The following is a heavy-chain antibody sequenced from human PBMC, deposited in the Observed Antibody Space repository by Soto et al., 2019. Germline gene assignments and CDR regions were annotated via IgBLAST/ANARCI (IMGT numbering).Heavy chain of an antibody. Sequence: VGSLTLSCVVSGFTFDDYTMYWVRQAPGQGLEWDSVINWDGRRTDYADSVRGRYTNSRDNSRNSLFLQVNGLRSDDSALYYCVKGDDYGPFDHWGPGTLVTVSS. D-gene: IGHD3-10*01. CDR2: INWDGRRT. V-gene: IGHV3-43*01. CDR1: GFTFDDYT. CDR3: VKGDDYGPFDH. J-gene: IGHJ4*02.